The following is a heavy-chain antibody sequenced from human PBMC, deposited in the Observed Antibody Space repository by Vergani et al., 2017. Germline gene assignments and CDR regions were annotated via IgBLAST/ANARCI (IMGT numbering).Heavy chain of an antibody. Sequence: QVQLVESGGGVVQPGRSLRLSCAASGFTFSSYAMHWVRQAPGKGLEWVAVISYDGSNKYYADSVKGRFTISRDNSKNTLYLQMNSLRAEDTAVYYCAKDRLAAAGTDYYYYGMDVWGQGTTVTVSS. CDR2: ISYDGSNK. D-gene: IGHD6-13*01. V-gene: IGHV3-30*04. CDR1: GFTFSSYA. CDR3: AKDRLAAAGTDYYYYGMDV. J-gene: IGHJ6*02.